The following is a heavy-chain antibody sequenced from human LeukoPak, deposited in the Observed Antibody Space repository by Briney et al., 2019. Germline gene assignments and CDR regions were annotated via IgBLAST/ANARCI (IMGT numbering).Heavy chain of an antibody. CDR3: ASVIAVAGRDWFDP. J-gene: IGHJ5*02. CDR2: IIPIFGTA. D-gene: IGHD6-19*01. CDR1: GGTFSSYA. V-gene: IGHV1-69*05. Sequence: SVKVPCKASGGTFSSYAISWVRQAPGQGLEWMGGIIPIFGTANYAQKFQGRVTITTDESTSTAYMELSSLRSEDTAVYYCASVIAVAGRDWFDPWGQGNLVTVSS.